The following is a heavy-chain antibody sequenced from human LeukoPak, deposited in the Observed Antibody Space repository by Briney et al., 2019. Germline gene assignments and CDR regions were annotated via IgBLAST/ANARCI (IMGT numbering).Heavy chain of an antibody. V-gene: IGHV1-69*13. CDR3: ARLYDILTGYFDY. CDR1: GGTFSSYA. J-gene: IGHJ4*02. D-gene: IGHD3-9*01. Sequence: SVKVSCKASGGTFSSYAISWVRQAPGQGLEWMGGIIPIFGTANYAQKFQGRVTITADESTSTAYMELSSLRSEDTAVYYCARLYDILTGYFDYWGQGTLVTVSS. CDR2: IIPIFGTA.